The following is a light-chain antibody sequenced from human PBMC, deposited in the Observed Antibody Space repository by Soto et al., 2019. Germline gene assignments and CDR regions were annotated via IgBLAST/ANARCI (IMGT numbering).Light chain of an antibody. V-gene: IGLV2-14*01. CDR1: SSDVGGYNY. Sequence: QSALTQPASVSGSPGQSITISCTGTSSDVGGYNYVSWYQQHPGKAPKLMIYEVSNRPSGVSNRFSGSKSGNTASLTISGIQAEDEDDYYCSSYTSSSTPHVFGTGTKVTVL. CDR3: SSYTSSSTPHV. CDR2: EVS. J-gene: IGLJ1*01.